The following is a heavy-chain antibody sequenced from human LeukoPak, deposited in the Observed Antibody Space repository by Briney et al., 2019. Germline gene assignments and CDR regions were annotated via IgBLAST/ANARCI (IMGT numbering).Heavy chain of an antibody. CDR1: GGSIRSYY. CDR2: IYYSGST. Sequence: SETLSLTCTVSGGSIRSYYWNWIRQPPGKGLEWIGYIYYSGSTNYNPSLKSRVTISVDTSKNQFSLKLSSVTAADTAVYYCARVKAAAGPYYYYYYGMDVWGQGTTVTVSS. CDR3: ARVKAAAGPYYYYYYGMDV. J-gene: IGHJ6*02. V-gene: IGHV4-59*01. D-gene: IGHD6-13*01.